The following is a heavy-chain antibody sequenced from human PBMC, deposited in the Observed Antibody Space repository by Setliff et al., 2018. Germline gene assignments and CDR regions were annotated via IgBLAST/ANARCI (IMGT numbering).Heavy chain of an antibody. Sequence: PGGSLRLSCAASGFTFSTYRMHWVRQAPGKGLEWVAVIWGDGGTKYHADSVKGRFTISRDNSKNTLYLQMNSLRPEDTAVYYCARVWFGNMDVWGKGTTVTVSS. J-gene: IGHJ6*03. D-gene: IGHD3-10*01. CDR2: IWGDGGTK. CDR3: ARVWFGNMDV. V-gene: IGHV3-33*08. CDR1: GFTFSTYR.